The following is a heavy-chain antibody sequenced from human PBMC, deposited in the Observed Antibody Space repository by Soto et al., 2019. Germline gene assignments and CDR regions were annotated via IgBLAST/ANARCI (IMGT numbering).Heavy chain of an antibody. Sequence: NPSETLSLTCTVSGGSLSSGDYYWSWIRQHPGKGLEWIGYIHYSGDSYYNPSLKSRVTISIDTSNNQFSLKLSSVTAADTAVFCCGGGDYIAYGGYEYWGKVILVTVSS. CDR2: IHYSGDS. CDR1: GGSLSSGDYY. CDR3: GGGDYIAYGGYEY. D-gene: IGHD3-16*01. V-gene: IGHV4-31*03. J-gene: IGHJ4*02.